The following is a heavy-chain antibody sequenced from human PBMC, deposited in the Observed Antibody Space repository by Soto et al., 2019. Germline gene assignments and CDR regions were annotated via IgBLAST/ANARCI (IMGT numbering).Heavy chain of an antibody. CDR3: AKDRRAGGNYGFYSDF. Sequence: VGSVRLSCAASGFTFSSYGIIWVRQAPGKGMVGVPFSSSTGVGTYYADTVNVLFTVCRDNPKRTLNLQITSLSPDDTDPLEYAKDRRAGGNYGFYSDFCGRRALVTVSS. V-gene: IGHV3-23*01. CDR1: GFTFSSYG. D-gene: IGHD1-7*01. J-gene: IGHJ4*02. CDR2: SSSTGVGT.